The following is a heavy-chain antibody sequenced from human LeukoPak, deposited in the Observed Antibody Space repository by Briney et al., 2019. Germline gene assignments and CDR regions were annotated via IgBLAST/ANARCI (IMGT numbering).Heavy chain of an antibody. V-gene: IGHV1-18*01. CDR1: GYTFTSYG. CDR2: ISGYNGNT. D-gene: IGHD5-18*01. CDR3: ARGVVDTDSDAFDI. J-gene: IGHJ3*02. Sequence: GASVKVSCKASGYTFTSYGISWVRQAPGQGLEWMGWISGYNGNTNYAQKLRGGVTMTTDTSTSTAYMELRSLRSDDTAVYYCARGVVDTDSDAFDIWGQGTMVTVSS.